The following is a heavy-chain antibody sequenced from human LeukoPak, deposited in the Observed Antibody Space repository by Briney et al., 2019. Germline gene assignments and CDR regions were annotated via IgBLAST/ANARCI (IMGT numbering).Heavy chain of an antibody. CDR2: ISYDGSNK. CDR3: AKEGRATVSAEYFQH. CDR1: GFDFSSNW. Sequence: TGGSLRLSCAASGFDFSSNWMHWVRQAPGKGLEWVAVISYDGSNKYYADSVKGRFTISRDNSKNTLYLQMNSLRAEDTAVYYCAKEGRATVSAEYFQHWGQGTLVTVSS. V-gene: IGHV3-30*18. D-gene: IGHD4-17*01. J-gene: IGHJ1*01.